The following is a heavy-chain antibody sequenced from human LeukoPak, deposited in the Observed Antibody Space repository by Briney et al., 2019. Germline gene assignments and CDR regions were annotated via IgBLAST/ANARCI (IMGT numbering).Heavy chain of an antibody. J-gene: IGHJ4*02. CDR1: GSSISSGYY. CDR3: ARGFSTVTTGDY. V-gene: IGHV4-38-2*01. CDR2: IYHSGTT. Sequence: SETQSLTCAVSGSSISSGYYWGWIRQPPGKGLEWIGNIYHSGTTYYNPSLKSRVTISIDTSKNQFSLKLSSVTAADTAVYYCARGFSTVTTGDYWGQGTLVTVSS. D-gene: IGHD4-17*01.